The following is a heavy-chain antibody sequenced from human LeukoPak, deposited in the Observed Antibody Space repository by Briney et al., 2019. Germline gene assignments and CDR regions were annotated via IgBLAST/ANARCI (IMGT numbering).Heavy chain of an antibody. D-gene: IGHD2-2*01. V-gene: IGHV3-30*18. Sequence: GGSLRLSCAASGFTFSSYGMHWVRQAPGKGLEWVAVISYDGSNKYYADSVKGRFTISRDNSKNTLYLQMNSLRAEDTAVYYCAKDRSYSWALDYWGQGTLVTVSS. J-gene: IGHJ4*02. CDR1: GFTFSSYG. CDR2: ISYDGSNK. CDR3: AKDRSYSWALDY.